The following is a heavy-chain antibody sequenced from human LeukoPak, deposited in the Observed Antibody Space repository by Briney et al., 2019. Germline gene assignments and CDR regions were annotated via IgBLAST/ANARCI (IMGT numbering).Heavy chain of an antibody. CDR1: GFTFSSYW. Sequence: PGGSLRLSCAASGFTFSSYWMSWVRQAPGQGLEWVSVINSGGGTSYADSVRGRFTISRDDSKNTLYLQMNSLKTEDTAVYYCTTVPPFGVVRDYWGQGTLVTVSS. J-gene: IGHJ4*02. CDR3: TTVPPFGVVRDY. V-gene: IGHV3-66*01. D-gene: IGHD3-3*01. CDR2: INSGGGT.